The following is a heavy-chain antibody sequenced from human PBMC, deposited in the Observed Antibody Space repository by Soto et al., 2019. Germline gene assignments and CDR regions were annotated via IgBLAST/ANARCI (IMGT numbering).Heavy chain of an antibody. D-gene: IGHD2-15*01. V-gene: IGHV1-8*01. CDR3: ARGLPPRPFCSY. Sequence: GASVKVSCKASGYTFTSYDINWVRQATGQGLEWMGWMNPNSGNTGYAQKFQGRVTMTRNTSISTAYMELSSLRSEDTAVYYCARGLPPRPFCSYWGQGTLVTVSS. J-gene: IGHJ4*02. CDR2: MNPNSGNT. CDR1: GYTFTSYD.